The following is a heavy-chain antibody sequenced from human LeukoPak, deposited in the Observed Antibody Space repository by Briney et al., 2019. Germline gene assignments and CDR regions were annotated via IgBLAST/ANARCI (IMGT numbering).Heavy chain of an antibody. Sequence: ASVKVSCKASGYTFTNNYLHWVRQAPGQGLEWMGMIYPRDGSTSYAQNFQGRVTVTRDTSATTVHMELRGLRSEDTAVYYCARDQEGFDYWGQGTVVTVSS. V-gene: IGHV1-46*01. CDR3: ARDQEGFDY. CDR1: GYTFTNNY. J-gene: IGHJ4*02. CDR2: IYPRDGST.